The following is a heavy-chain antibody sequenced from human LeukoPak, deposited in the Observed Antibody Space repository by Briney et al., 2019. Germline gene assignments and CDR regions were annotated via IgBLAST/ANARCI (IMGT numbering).Heavy chain of an antibody. V-gene: IGHV3-74*01. CDR3: ARDFYTGHY. CDR1: GFTFTTYW. D-gene: IGHD3-16*01. CDR2: INRDGSTP. Sequence: GGSLRLSCAASGFTFTTYWMHWVRQAPGKGLVWVSGINRDGSTPIYADSVKGRFTISRDNANNTLYLQMNGLRAEDTAVYYCARDFYTGHYWGQGTLVTVSS. J-gene: IGHJ4*02.